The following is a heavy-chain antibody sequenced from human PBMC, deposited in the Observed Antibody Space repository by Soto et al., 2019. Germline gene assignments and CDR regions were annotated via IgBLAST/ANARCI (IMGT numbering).Heavy chain of an antibody. V-gene: IGHV4-34*01. Sequence: SETLSLTCAVYGGSFSGYYWSWIRQPPGKGLEWIGEINHSGSTNYNPSPKSRVTISVDTSKNQFSLKLSSVTAADTAVYYCARGFGYCSGGSCYSEDYYYYGMDVWGQGTTVT. J-gene: IGHJ6*02. D-gene: IGHD2-15*01. CDR2: INHSGST. CDR3: ARGFGYCSGGSCYSEDYYYYGMDV. CDR1: GGSFSGYY.